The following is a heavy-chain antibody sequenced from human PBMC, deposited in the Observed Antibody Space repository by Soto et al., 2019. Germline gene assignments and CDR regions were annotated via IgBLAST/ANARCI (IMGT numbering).Heavy chain of an antibody. J-gene: IGHJ4*02. CDR2: IYYSGST. D-gene: IGHD7-27*01. V-gene: IGHV4-59*11. CDR3: ARANWFFDY. CDR1: GGSINNHY. Sequence: QVQLQESGPGLVKPSETLSLTCTVSGGSINNHYWSWIRQPPGQGLEWIGYIYYSGSTNYNPSLKSRLTMSVDTSKNQFSLKLSSLTAADTAIYYCARANWFFDYWGQGTLVTVSS.